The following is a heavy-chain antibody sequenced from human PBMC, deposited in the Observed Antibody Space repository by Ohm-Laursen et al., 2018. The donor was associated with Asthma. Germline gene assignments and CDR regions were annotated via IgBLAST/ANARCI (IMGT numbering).Heavy chain of an antibody. CDR2: IYIRNT. J-gene: IGHJ4*02. D-gene: IGHD2-21*01. CDR3: VRDVVDRFDF. Sequence: ASVKVSCKASGYSLSSYAISWVRQAPGQRPEWMGWIYIRNTNYAPKFRDRITLSTDTSTNTACMDLRSLRSDDTDVYYCVRDVVDRFDFWGQGSLVIVSS. CDR1: GYSLSSYA. V-gene: IGHV1-18*04.